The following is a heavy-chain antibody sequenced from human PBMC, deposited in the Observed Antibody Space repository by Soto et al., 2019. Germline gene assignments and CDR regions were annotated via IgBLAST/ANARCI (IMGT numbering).Heavy chain of an antibody. Sequence: ASVKVSCKASGYTFTSYGIRWVRQAPGQGLEWMGWISAYNGNTNYAQKLQGRVTMTTDTSTSTAYMELRSLRSDDTAVYYCARIIRITIFGVVIPYGMDVWGQGTTVTSP. CDR1: GYTFTSYG. CDR2: ISAYNGNT. J-gene: IGHJ6*02. D-gene: IGHD3-3*01. V-gene: IGHV1-18*01. CDR3: ARIIRITIFGVVIPYGMDV.